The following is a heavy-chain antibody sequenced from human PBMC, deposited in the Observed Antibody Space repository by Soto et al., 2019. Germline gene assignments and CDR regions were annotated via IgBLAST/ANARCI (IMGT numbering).Heavy chain of an antibody. J-gene: IGHJ2*01. D-gene: IGHD3-3*01. CDR2: IWYDGSNK. V-gene: IGHV3-33*01. Sequence: QVQLVESGGGVVQPGRSLRLSCAASGFTFSSYGMHWVRQAPGKGLEWVAVIWYDGSNKYYADSVKGRFTISRDNSKNTLYLQMNSLRAEDTAVYYCARDRKEADFWRGYYSPYWYFVLWGRGTLVTVSS. CDR3: ARDRKEADFWRGYYSPYWYFVL. CDR1: GFTFSSYG.